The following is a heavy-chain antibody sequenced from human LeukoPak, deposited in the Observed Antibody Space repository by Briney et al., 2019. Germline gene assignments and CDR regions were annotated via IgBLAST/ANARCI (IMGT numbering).Heavy chain of an antibody. CDR3: TRDGGSYSHLDY. J-gene: IGHJ4*02. CDR2: ISRRANNSGA. Sequence: GGSPRLSRGRPGFTSSEFATHWVPHASGKGREWGANISRRANNSGATYAASVRGRFTISRDDSKSTAYQILNSMKTEDTTVYFCTRDGGSYSHLDYWGPGTLVTVSS. V-gene: IGHV3-73*01. CDR1: GFTSSEFA. D-gene: IGHD1-26*01.